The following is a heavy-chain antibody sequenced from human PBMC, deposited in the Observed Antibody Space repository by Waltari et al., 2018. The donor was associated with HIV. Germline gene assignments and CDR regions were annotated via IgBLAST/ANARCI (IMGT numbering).Heavy chain of an antibody. Sequence: QFQLVQAGAEEKKPWSSVKVSCKVSGYTLPELSLHWVRQAPGKGLEWMGGFEPEYSGTIYAQKFQGSVTMSEDTSTNKAYMELSSLRSDDTAVYYCSTDQHYYGTGSYDIRGQGTMVTVSS. CDR3: STDQHYYGTGSYDI. J-gene: IGHJ3*02. D-gene: IGHD3-10*01. CDR2: FEPEYSGT. CDR1: GYTLPELS. V-gene: IGHV1-24*01.